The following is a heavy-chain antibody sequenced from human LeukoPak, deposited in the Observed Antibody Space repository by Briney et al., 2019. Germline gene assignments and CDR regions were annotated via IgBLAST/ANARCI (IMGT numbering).Heavy chain of an antibody. CDR1: GYSISTNYY. J-gene: IGHJ4*02. Sequence: PSETLSLTCEVSGYSISTNYYWGWIRLPPGKRLEWIGNIYHSGSTSYNPSLKSRVTISVDTSKNQFSLKLNSATAADTAVYYCAALGVGPTTVNSWGQGTLVTVSS. CDR2: IYHSGST. CDR3: AALGVGPTTVNS. D-gene: IGHD1-26*01. V-gene: IGHV4-38-2*01.